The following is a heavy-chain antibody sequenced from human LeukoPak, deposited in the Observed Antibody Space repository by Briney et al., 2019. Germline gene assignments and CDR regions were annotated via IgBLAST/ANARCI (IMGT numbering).Heavy chain of an antibody. CDR3: AKGSYRHDFDY. D-gene: IGHD1-1*01. V-gene: IGHV4-59*01. CDR2: IYYSGRT. J-gene: IGHJ4*02. CDR1: GGSISDYY. Sequence: SETLSLTCTVSGGSISDYYWNWMRQPPGKGLEWIGYIYYSGRTNYNPSLKSRVSISVDTSKNQFSLKLSSVTAADTAVYYCAKGSYRHDFDYWGQGTLVTVSS.